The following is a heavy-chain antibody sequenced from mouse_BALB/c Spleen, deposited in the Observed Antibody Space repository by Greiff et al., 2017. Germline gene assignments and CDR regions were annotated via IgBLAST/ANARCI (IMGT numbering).Heavy chain of an antibody. CDR1: GFTFSSYG. J-gene: IGHJ3*01. D-gene: IGHD1-2*01. CDR2: ISSGGSYT. CDR3: ARHGPSLLRLQGFAY. V-gene: IGHV5-6*01. Sequence: EVQVVESGGDLVKPGGSLKLSCAASGFTFSSYGMSWVRQNPDKRLEWVATISSGGSYTYYPDSVKGRFTISRDNAKNTLYLQMSSLKSEDTAMYYCARHGPSLLRLQGFAYWGQGTLVTVSA.